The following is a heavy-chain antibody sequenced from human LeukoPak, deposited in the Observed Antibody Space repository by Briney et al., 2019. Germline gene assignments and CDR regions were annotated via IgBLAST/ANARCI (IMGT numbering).Heavy chain of an antibody. J-gene: IGHJ4*02. CDR3: AREVYGDHRFDY. D-gene: IGHD4-17*01. CDR2: IYYSGST. Sequence: SETLSLTCTVSGGSISSGGYYWSWIRQRPGKGLKWIGYIYYSGSTYYNPSLKSRVTISVDTSKNQFSLKLSSVTAADTAVYYCAREVYGDHRFDYWGQGTLVTVSS. CDR1: GGSISSGGYY. V-gene: IGHV4-31*03.